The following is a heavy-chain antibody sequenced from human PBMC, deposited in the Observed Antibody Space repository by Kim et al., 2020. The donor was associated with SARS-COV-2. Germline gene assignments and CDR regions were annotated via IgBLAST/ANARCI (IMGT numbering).Heavy chain of an antibody. Sequence: ASVKVSCKASGYSFVTYYIHWVRQAPGQGLERMGIINPSGGRAYLAQNFQGRLTLTVDTSKSTAYMELSSLRSDDTAIYFCARDEYFYGNFDYWGQGSLVTVSS. V-gene: IGHV1-46*01. D-gene: IGHD4-17*01. CDR2: INPSGGRA. CDR1: GYSFVTYY. J-gene: IGHJ4*02. CDR3: ARDEYFYGNFDY.